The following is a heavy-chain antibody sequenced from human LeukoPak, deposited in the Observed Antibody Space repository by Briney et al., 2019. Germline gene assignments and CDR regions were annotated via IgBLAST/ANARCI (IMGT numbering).Heavy chain of an antibody. V-gene: IGHV1-8*01. D-gene: IGHD6-19*01. Sequence: ASVKVSCKASGYTFTSYDIHWVRQASGHGLEWMGWMNPKSAHTGHAQRFQGRVTMTMNTSISTAYMELSSLTSEDTAKYYCTRGPSYHSKWVGGMWFDPWGQGTLVSVSS. CDR1: GYTFTSYD. J-gene: IGHJ5*02. CDR3: TRGPSYHSKWVGGMWFDP. CDR2: MNPKSAHT.